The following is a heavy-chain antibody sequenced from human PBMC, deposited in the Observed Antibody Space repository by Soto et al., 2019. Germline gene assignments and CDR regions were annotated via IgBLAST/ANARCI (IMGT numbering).Heavy chain of an antibody. CDR2: VSHSGSA. V-gene: IGHV4-39*07. Sequence: SDTLSLTFTVSGVSIHNSHSFWAWIRQPPGKALQVIASVSHSGSAHYNSSLKSRVTMSVDTAKNQFSLKLSSVTAADTAVYYCARYGYSYSARFFDYWGQGTRVAVSS. J-gene: IGHJ4*02. CDR3: ARYGYSYSARFFDY. CDR1: GVSIHNSHSF. D-gene: IGHD5-18*01.